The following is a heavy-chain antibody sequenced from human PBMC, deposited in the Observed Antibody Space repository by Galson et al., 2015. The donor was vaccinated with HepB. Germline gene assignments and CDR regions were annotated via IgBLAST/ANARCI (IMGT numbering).Heavy chain of an antibody. CDR3: AKGYCGGDCYSSSPPYDAFDI. CDR2: IRYDGSNK. V-gene: IGHV3-30*02. D-gene: IGHD2-21*02. CDR1: GFTFSSYG. J-gene: IGHJ3*02. Sequence: SLRLSCAASGFTFSSYGMHWVRQAPGKGLEWVAFIRYDGSNKYYADSVKGRFTISRDNSKNTLYLQMNSLRAEDTAVYYCAKGYCGGDCYSSSPPYDAFDIWGQGTMVTVSS.